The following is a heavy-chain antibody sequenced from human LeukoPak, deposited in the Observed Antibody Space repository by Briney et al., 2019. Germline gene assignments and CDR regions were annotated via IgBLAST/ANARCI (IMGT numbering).Heavy chain of an antibody. Sequence: GASVKVSCKASGYTFTDYYMQWVRQAPGQGLEWMGWINPNSGGTNYAQKFQGRVIMTRDTSINTAYMELSRLRSDDTAVYYCAREGVAAPDGGGAFDIWGQGTMVTVSS. J-gene: IGHJ3*02. D-gene: IGHD1-26*01. V-gene: IGHV1-2*02. CDR3: AREGVAAPDGGGAFDI. CDR2: INPNSGGT. CDR1: GYTFTDYY.